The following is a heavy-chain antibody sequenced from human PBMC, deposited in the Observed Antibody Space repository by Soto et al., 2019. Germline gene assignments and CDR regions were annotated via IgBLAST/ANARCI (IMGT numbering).Heavy chain of an antibody. V-gene: IGHV4-30-2*01. CDR2: IYHSGST. D-gene: IGHD2-15*01. CDR3: ARGEVVALGY. Sequence: QLQLQESGSGLVKPSQTLSLTCAVSGGSISSGGYSWSWIRQPPGKGLEWIGYIYHSGSTYYNPYLTSRVTIFVDTSKNQFSLKPSSVTAADTAVYYCARGEVVALGYWGQGTLVTVSS. CDR1: GGSISSGGYS. J-gene: IGHJ4*02.